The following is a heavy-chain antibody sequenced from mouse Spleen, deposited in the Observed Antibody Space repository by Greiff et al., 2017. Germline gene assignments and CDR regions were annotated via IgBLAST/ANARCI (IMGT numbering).Heavy chain of an antibody. CDR3: ARQGWLLDYFDY. D-gene: IGHD2-3*01. V-gene: IGHV5-6-2*01. Sequence: EVQLVESGGGLVKPGGSLKLSCAASGFTFSSYAMSWVRQTPEKRLEWVAAINSNGGSTYYPDTVKDRFTISRDNAKNTLYLQMSSLRSEDTALYYCARQGWLLDYFDYWGQGTTLTVSS. CDR2: INSNGGST. J-gene: IGHJ2*01. CDR1: GFTFSSYA.